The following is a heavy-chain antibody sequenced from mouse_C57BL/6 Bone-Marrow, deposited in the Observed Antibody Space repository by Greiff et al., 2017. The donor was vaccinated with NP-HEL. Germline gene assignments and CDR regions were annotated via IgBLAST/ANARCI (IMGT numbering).Heavy chain of an antibody. CDR3: ASPYDYDVAWFAY. V-gene: IGHV5-6*02. J-gene: IGHJ3*01. CDR1: GFTFSSYG. Sequence: DVKLQESGRDLVKPGGSLKLSCAASGFTFSSYGMSWVRQTPDKRLEWVATISSGGSYTYYPDSVKGRFTISRANAKNTLYLQMSSLKSEDTAMYYCASPYDYDVAWFAYWGQGTLVTVSA. CDR2: ISSGGSYT. D-gene: IGHD2-4*01.